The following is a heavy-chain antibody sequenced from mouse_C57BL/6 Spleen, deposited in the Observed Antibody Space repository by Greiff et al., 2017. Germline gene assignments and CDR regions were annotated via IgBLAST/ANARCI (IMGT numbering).Heavy chain of an antibody. CDR3: AREGSSGYGWFAY. D-gene: IGHD3-2*02. J-gene: IGHJ3*01. CDR1: GYTFTSYW. CDR2: IYPGSGST. Sequence: QVQLQQPGAELVKPGASVKMSCKASGYTFTSYWITWVKQRPGQGLEWIGDIYPGSGSTNYNEKFKSKATLTVDTSSSTAYMQLSSLTSEDSAVYYCAREGSSGYGWFAYWGQGTLVTVSA. V-gene: IGHV1-55*01.